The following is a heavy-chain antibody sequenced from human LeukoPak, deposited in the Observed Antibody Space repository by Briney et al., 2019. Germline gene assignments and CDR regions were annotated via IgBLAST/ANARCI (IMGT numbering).Heavy chain of an antibody. V-gene: IGHV1-69*13. Sequence: SVKVSCKASGGTFSSYAISWVRQAPGQGLEWMGGIIPIFGAANYAQKFQGRVTITADESTSTAYMELSSLRSEDTAVYYCARADTAMPLREGAFDIWGQGTMVTVSS. CDR3: ARADTAMPLREGAFDI. CDR1: GGTFSSYA. CDR2: IIPIFGAA. J-gene: IGHJ3*02. D-gene: IGHD5-18*01.